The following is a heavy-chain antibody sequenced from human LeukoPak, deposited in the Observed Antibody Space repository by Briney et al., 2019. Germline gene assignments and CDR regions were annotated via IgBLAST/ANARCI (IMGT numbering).Heavy chain of an antibody. D-gene: IGHD6-19*01. Sequence: PGGSLRLSCAASGFTFDDYAMHWVRHAPGKGLEWGSGVSWNSGSIGYADSVKGRFTISRDNAKNSLYLQMNSLRAEDTALYYCAKDTSIAVAGSLDYWGQGTLVTVSS. V-gene: IGHV3-9*01. CDR3: AKDTSIAVAGSLDY. CDR2: VSWNSGSI. CDR1: GFTFDDYA. J-gene: IGHJ4*02.